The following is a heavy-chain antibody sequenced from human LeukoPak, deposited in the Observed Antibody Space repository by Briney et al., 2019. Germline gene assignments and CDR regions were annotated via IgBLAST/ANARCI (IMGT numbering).Heavy chain of an antibody. Sequence: ASVKVSCKASGYSFTRYYMHCVRQAPGQGLEWMGIINPSGGSTSYAQKFQGRVTMTRDTSTSTVYMELSSLRSEDTAVYYCARGAGKGNWFDPWGQGTLVTVSS. V-gene: IGHV1-46*01. CDR1: GYSFTRYY. CDR3: ARGAGKGNWFDP. D-gene: IGHD6-19*01. J-gene: IGHJ5*02. CDR2: INPSGGST.